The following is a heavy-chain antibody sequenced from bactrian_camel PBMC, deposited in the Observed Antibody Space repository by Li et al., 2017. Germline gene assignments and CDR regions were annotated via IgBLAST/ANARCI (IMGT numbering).Heavy chain of an antibody. CDR2: IYNSVST. J-gene: IGHJ4*01. Sequence: VQLVESGGGSAQTGGSLRLSCAASGYMPVRYWMTWFRQASGKQREAVAGIYNSVSTMYLDSVKGRFTISQDKAKDTLYLQMTKLKPDDTAMYYCAAESEVYGCSPRSWFPSRGYVGQGTQVTVS. V-gene: IGHV3S6*01. CDR1: GYMPVRYW. D-gene: IGHD3*01.